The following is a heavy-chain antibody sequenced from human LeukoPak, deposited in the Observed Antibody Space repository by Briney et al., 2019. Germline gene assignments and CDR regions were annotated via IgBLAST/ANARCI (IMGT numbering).Heavy chain of an antibody. D-gene: IGHD2-15*01. CDR2: INPSGGST. J-gene: IGHJ4*02. CDR1: GYTFTSYY. CDR3: ARDRCSGGSCYLDY. V-gene: IGHV1-46*01. Sequence: ASVTVSRKASGYTFTSYYMHWVRQPPGQGLEWIGIINPSGGSTSYVQKFQGRVTMTRDTCTSTVYMELSSLRSEDTAVYYCARDRCSGGSCYLDYWGQGTLVTVSS.